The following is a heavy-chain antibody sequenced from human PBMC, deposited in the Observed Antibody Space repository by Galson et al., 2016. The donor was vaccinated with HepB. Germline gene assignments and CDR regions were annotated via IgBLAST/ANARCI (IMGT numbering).Heavy chain of an antibody. D-gene: IGHD3-22*01. CDR3: AYSITLIPYIY. CDR1: GFLLSSSGVS. V-gene: IGHV2-5*02. Sequence: PALVKPTQTLTLTCTTSGFLLSSSGVSVGWIRQPPGKALEWLALIYWDDDVRYSPSLSSRLTITKDTSENQVVLTMTNVDPVDTATYFCAYSITLIPYIYWGPGILVAVSS. CDR2: IYWDDDV. J-gene: IGHJ4*02.